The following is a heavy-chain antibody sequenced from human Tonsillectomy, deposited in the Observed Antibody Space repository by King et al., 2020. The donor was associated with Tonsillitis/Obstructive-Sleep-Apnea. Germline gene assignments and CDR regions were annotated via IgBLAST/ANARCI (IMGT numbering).Heavy chain of an antibody. J-gene: IGHJ3*02. V-gene: IGHV3-9*01. CDR3: AKDLIIATSGTPGDAFDI. CDR2: ISWNSGTI. D-gene: IGHD6-13*01. CDR1: GFTFDDYA. Sequence: QLVQSGGGLVQPGRSLRLSCAASGFTFDDYAMYWVRQAPGKGLEWVSGISWNSGTIHYVDSVKGRFTISRDNARDSLYLHMNSLRPEDTALYYCAKDLIIATSGTPGDAFDIWGEGTMVTVSS.